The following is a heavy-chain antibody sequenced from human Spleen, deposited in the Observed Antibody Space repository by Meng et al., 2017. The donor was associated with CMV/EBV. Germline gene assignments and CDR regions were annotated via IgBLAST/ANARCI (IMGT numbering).Heavy chain of an antibody. V-gene: IGHV3-7*01. D-gene: IGHD1-26*01. Sequence: GGSLRLSCAASGFTFSSYAMSWVRQAPGKGLEWVANIKQDGSEKYYVDSVKGRFTISRDNAKNSLYLQMNSLRAEDTAVYYCARDQGGATYYYYYGMDVWGQGTMVTVSS. J-gene: IGHJ6*02. CDR2: IKQDGSEK. CDR3: ARDQGGATYYYYYGMDV. CDR1: GFTFSSYA.